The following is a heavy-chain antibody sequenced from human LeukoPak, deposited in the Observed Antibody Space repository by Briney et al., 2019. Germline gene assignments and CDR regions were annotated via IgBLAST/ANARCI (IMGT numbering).Heavy chain of an antibody. J-gene: IGHJ4*02. V-gene: IGHV3-66*01. CDR3: AKSVGYSSGSFDY. Sequence: GGSLRLSCAASGFTVSSNYMSWVRQAPGKGLEWVSVIYSGGSTYYADSVKGRFTISRDNSKNTLYLQMNSLRAEDTAVFYCAKSVGYSSGSFDYWGQGTLVTVSS. D-gene: IGHD6-19*01. CDR2: IYSGGST. CDR1: GFTVSSNY.